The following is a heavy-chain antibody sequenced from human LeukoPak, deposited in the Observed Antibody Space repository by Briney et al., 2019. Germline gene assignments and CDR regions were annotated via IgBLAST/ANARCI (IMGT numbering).Heavy chain of an antibody. Sequence: GESLKTSCKGSGYTFTSHWIGWVRQMPGKGLEWMGILYPGDSETRYSPSFQGQVTISADKSISTAYLQWGSLKASDTAIYYCARKSIIGAGENFDYWGQGTLVTVSS. CDR3: ARKSIIGAGENFDY. V-gene: IGHV5-51*01. D-gene: IGHD6-13*01. CDR2: LYPGDSET. CDR1: GYTFTSHW. J-gene: IGHJ4*02.